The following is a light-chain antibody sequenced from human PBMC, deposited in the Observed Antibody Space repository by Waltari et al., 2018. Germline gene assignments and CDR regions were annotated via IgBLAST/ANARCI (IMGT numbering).Light chain of an antibody. CDR1: QNITAW. V-gene: IGKV1-12*01. Sequence: DIQMTQSPSSVSASVGDRVTITCRASQNITAWLAWYQQKPGKAPKVLIYDASSLQSGVPSRFSGSGSGTDFTLTISSLQPEDFATYFCQQANSFPWTFGQVTKVEI. J-gene: IGKJ1*01. CDR3: QQANSFPWT. CDR2: DAS.